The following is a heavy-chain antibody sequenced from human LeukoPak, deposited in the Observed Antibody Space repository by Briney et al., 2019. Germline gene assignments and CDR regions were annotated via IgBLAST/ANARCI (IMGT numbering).Heavy chain of an antibody. CDR2: ISGGGGST. V-gene: IGHV3-23*01. J-gene: IGHJ5*02. D-gene: IGHD2-15*01. CDR1: GFTFSNYA. CDR3: AKTYSWGWFDP. Sequence: GGSLRLSCAASGFTFSNYAMSWVRQAPGKGLEWVSTISGGGGSTYYADSVKGRFTISRDNSKNTLYLQMNSLRAEDTAVYYCAKTYSWGWFDPWGQGTLVTVSS.